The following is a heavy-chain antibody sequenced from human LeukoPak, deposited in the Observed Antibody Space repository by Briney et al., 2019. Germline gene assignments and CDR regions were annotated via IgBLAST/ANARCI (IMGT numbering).Heavy chain of an antibody. CDR1: GYTFTSYG. J-gene: IGHJ5*02. Sequence: ASVKVSCKASGYTFTSYGISWVRQAPGQGLEWMGWISAYNGNTNYAQKLQGRVTMTTDTSTSTAYMELRSLRSDDTAVYYCARGGSPYYYDSSGGNWFDLWGQGTLVTVSS. CDR3: ARGGSPYYYDSSGGNWFDL. V-gene: IGHV1-18*01. CDR2: ISAYNGNT. D-gene: IGHD3-22*01.